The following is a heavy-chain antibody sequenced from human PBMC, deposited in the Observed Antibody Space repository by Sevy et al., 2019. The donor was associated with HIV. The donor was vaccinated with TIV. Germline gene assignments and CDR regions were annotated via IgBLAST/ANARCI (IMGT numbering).Heavy chain of an antibody. D-gene: IGHD3-10*01. V-gene: IGHV3-30*04. CDR2: ISYDGSNK. Sequence: GGSLRLSYAASGFTFSSYAMHWVRQAPGKGLEWVAVISYDGSNKYYADSVKGRFTISRDNSKNTLYLQMNSLRAEDTAVYYCARDTSSGGSGSYRGPENFDYWGQGTRVTVSS. CDR1: GFTFSSYA. CDR3: ARDTSSGGSGSYRGPENFDY. J-gene: IGHJ4*02.